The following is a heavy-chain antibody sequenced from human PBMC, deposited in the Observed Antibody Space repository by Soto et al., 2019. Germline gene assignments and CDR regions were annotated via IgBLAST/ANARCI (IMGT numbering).Heavy chain of an antibody. V-gene: IGHV4-31*03. CDR3: ARRTKMATIDY. Sequence: QVQLQESGPGLVKPSQTLSLTCTVSGASISSDVYYWTWIRQHPGEDLEWIGYIYYSGNTYYNPSLKSRVTMSIDTSKNQFSLRLTSVTAADTAVYYCARRTKMATIDYWGQGTLVTVSS. CDR2: IYYSGNT. CDR1: GASISSDVYY. J-gene: IGHJ4*02.